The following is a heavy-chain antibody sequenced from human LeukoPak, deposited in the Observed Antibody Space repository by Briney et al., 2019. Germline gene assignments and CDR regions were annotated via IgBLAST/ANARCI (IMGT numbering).Heavy chain of an antibody. CDR1: GYTFTSYG. V-gene: IGHV1-18*01. Sequence: ASVKVSCKASGYTFTSYGISWVRQAPGQGLEWMGWISAYNGNTNYAQKLQGRVTMTTDTSTSTAYMELRSLRSDDTAVYYCARMTTVTSTIYYYYGMDVWGQGTTVTVSS. D-gene: IGHD4-17*01. J-gene: IGHJ6*02. CDR3: ARMTTVTSTIYYYYGMDV. CDR2: ISAYNGNT.